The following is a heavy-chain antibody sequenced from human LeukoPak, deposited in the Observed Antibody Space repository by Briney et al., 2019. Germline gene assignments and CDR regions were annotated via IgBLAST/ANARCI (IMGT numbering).Heavy chain of an antibody. CDR1: GFTFSSYA. Sequence: GGSLRLSCAASGFTFSSYAMSWVRQAPGKGLEWVSAISGSGGSTYYADSVKGRFTISRDNSKNTLYLQMNSLRAEDTAVYYCAKAGNGEDYGDYRGNNWFDPWGQGTLVTVSS. CDR2: ISGSGGST. CDR3: AKAGNGEDYGDYRGNNWFDP. J-gene: IGHJ5*02. V-gene: IGHV3-23*01. D-gene: IGHD4-17*01.